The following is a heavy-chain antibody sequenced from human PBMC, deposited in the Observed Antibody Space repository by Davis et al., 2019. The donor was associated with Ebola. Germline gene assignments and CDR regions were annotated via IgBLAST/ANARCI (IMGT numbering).Heavy chain of an antibody. D-gene: IGHD2-15*01. CDR1: GFTFSSYA. Sequence: GESLKISCAASGFTFSSYAMTWVRQAPGKGLEWVSAISGSGGSTYYADSVKGRFTISRDNSKNTLYLQMNSLRAEDTAVYYCARSPLYCSGGSCHQAPYYYYYMDVWGKGTTVTVSS. V-gene: IGHV3-23*01. CDR3: ARSPLYCSGGSCHQAPYYYYYMDV. CDR2: ISGSGGST. J-gene: IGHJ6*03.